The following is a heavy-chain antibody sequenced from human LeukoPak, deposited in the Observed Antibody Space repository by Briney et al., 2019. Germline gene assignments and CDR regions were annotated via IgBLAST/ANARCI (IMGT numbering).Heavy chain of an antibody. CDR2: ISAYNGNT. J-gene: IGHJ4*02. CDR1: GYTFTSCG. V-gene: IGHV1-18*01. Sequence: ASVKVSCKASGYTFTSCGISWVRQAPGQGLEWMGWISAYNGNTNYAQKLQGRVTMTTDTSTSTAYMELRSLRSDDTAVYYCARGSYYDFWSGYYDPLGGVDYWGQGTLVTVSS. D-gene: IGHD3-3*01. CDR3: ARGSYYDFWSGYYDPLGGVDY.